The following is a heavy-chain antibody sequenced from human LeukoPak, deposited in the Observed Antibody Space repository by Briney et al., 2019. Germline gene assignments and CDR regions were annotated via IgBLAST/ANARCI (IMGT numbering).Heavy chain of an antibody. CDR2: FDPEDGET. Sequence: ASVKVSCKVSGYTLTELSMHWVRQAPGKGLEWMGGFDPEDGETIYAQKFQGRVTMTEDTSTDTAYMELSSLRSEDTAVYYCATDWLGYCSSTSCYYVRDFQHWGQGTLVTVSS. V-gene: IGHV1-24*01. CDR1: GYTLTELS. CDR3: ATDWLGYCSSTSCYYVRDFQH. J-gene: IGHJ1*01. D-gene: IGHD2-2*01.